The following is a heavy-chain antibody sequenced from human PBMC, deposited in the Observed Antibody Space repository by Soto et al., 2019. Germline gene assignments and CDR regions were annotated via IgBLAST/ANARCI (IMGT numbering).Heavy chain of an antibody. J-gene: IGHJ4*02. CDR2: INHNGST. V-gene: IGHV4-34*01. CDR3: ARASNKRGYSSGPDY. CDR1: GGSFSGYY. D-gene: IGHD5-18*01. Sequence: QVQLQQWGAGLLKPSETLSLTCAVYGGSFSGYYWTWIRQPPGKGLEWIGEINHNGSTNCNPSLKSRVTRSVDTSKNQFTLKLGSVTAAATAVYYCARASNKRGYSSGPDYWGQGTLVTVSS.